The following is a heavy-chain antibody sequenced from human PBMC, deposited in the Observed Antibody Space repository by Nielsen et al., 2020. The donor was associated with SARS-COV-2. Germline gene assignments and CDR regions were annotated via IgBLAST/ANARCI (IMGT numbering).Heavy chain of an antibody. V-gene: IGHV3-30-3*01. CDR1: GFTFSSYA. Sequence: LSLTCAASGFTFSSYAMHWVRQAPGKGLEWVAVISYDGSNKYYADSVKGRFTISRDNSKNTLYLQMNSLRAEDTAVYYCARDPLGDGYNLGTPYGMDVWGQGTTVTVSS. J-gene: IGHJ6*02. CDR2: ISYDGSNK. CDR3: ARDPLGDGYNLGTPYGMDV. D-gene: IGHD5-24*01.